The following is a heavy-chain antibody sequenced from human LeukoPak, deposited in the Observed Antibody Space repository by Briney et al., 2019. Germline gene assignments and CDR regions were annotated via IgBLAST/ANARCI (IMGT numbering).Heavy chain of an antibody. J-gene: IGHJ4*02. CDR2: ISYIGATT. Sequence: PGGSLRLSCATSGFTFSSYAMTWVRQAPGRGLEWVATISYIGATTYYAESVKGPFTISRDYSKNTLFLQMNSRRVEDTAVYYCRKDRGTLRGVTWDYWGQGPLTTVS. V-gene: IGHV3-23*01. D-gene: IGHD3-10*01. CDR3: RKDRGTLRGVTWDY. CDR1: GFTFSSYA.